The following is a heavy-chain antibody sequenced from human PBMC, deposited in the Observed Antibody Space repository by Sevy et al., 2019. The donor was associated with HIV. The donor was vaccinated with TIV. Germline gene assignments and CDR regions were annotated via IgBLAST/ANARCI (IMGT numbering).Heavy chain of an antibody. CDR1: GFTFSSYS. J-gene: IGHJ4*02. CDR2: ISGLSNYI. D-gene: IGHD1-26*01. V-gene: IGHV3-21*01. Sequence: GGSLILSCAASGFTFSSYSMNWVRQAPGKGLEWVSAISGLSNYIYYAESLKGRFIISRDNAKNTLYLQMNSLRADDTAVYYCATGPPDGSYDYFDSWGQGTLVTVSS. CDR3: ATGPPDGSYDYFDS.